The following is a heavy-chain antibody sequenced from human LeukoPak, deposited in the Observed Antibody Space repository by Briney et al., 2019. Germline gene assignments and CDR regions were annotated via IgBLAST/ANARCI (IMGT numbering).Heavy chain of an antibody. CDR3: AKGLGEGRVVGDLDAFDI. V-gene: IGHV3-23*01. CDR2: IRGSGGSR. J-gene: IGHJ3*02. CDR1: GFTFSSYA. Sequence: GGSLRLSCAASGFTFSSYAMSWVRQAPGKGLEWVSAIRGSGGSRYYADSVKGRFTISRDNSKNTLYLQMYSLRAEDTALYYCAKGLGEGRVVGDLDAFDIWGQGTMVTVSS. D-gene: IGHD2-15*01.